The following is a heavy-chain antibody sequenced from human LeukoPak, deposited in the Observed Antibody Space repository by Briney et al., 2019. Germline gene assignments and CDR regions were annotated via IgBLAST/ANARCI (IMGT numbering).Heavy chain of an antibody. V-gene: IGHV4-34*01. CDR1: GGSFSGYY. CDR3: ARTRPDSSGYYRPFDY. D-gene: IGHD3-22*01. Sequence: SETLSLTCAVYGGSFSGYYWSWIRQPPGKGLEWIGEINHSGSTNYNPSLKSRVTISVDTSKNQFSLKLSSVTAADTAVYYCARTRPDSSGYYRPFDYWGQGTLVTVSS. CDR2: INHSGST. J-gene: IGHJ4*02.